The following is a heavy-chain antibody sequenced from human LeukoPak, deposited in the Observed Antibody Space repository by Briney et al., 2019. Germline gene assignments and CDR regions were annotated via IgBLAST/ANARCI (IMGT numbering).Heavy chain of an antibody. J-gene: IGHJ2*01. CDR3: AKESNSSDNWYFDL. CDR1: GDSVSSNSAA. CDR2: TYYRSKWYN. Sequence: SQTLSLTCAISGDSVSSNSAAWSWIRQSPSRGLEWLGRTYYRSKWYNDYAVSVKSRITINPDTSKNQFSLKLSSVTAADTAVHYCAKESNSSDNWYFDLWGRGTLVTVSS. V-gene: IGHV6-1*01. D-gene: IGHD2/OR15-2a*01.